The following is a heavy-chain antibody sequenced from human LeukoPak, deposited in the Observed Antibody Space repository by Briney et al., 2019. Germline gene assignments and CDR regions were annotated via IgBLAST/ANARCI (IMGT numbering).Heavy chain of an antibody. CDR1: DVSISTYF. J-gene: IGHJ5*02. Sequence: PSQTLSLTCTVSDVSISTYFWNWIRQPPGRGLEWIGHVFYDGSTNLNPSLKSRVTISVDTSKNQFSLKLRSVTAADTAVYYCARRPRAEPDTSPDNWFDPWGQGTLVTVSS. CDR3: ARRPRAEPDTSPDNWFDP. D-gene: IGHD1-14*01. CDR2: VFYDGST. V-gene: IGHV4-59*08.